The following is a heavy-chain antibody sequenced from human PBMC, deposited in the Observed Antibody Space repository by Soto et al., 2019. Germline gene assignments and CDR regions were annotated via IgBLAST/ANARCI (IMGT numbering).Heavy chain of an antibody. CDR3: ARDRCIDSRLNYYQCPYGSGSYYNTPLDYGMDV. Sequence: GGSLRLSCAASGFTFSSYSMNWVRQAPGKGLEWVSSISSSSSYIYYADSVKGRFTISRDNAKNSLYLQMNSLRAEDTAVYYCARDRCIDSRLNYYQCPYGSGSYYNTPLDYGMDVWGQGTTVTVSS. V-gene: IGHV3-21*01. D-gene: IGHD3-10*01. CDR2: ISSSSSYI. CDR1: GFTFSSYS. J-gene: IGHJ6*02.